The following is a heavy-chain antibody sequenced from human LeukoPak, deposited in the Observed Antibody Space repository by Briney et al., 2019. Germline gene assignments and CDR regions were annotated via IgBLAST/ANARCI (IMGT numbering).Heavy chain of an antibody. Sequence: SETLSLTCTVSGGSISSYYWSWIRQPPGKGLEWIGYIYYSGSTNYNPSLKSRVTISVDTSKNQFSLKLSSVTVADTAVYHCARGALVAASGRWGQGTLVTVSS. J-gene: IGHJ4*02. D-gene: IGHD2-2*01. CDR3: ARGALVAASGR. V-gene: IGHV4-59*01. CDR1: GGSISSYY. CDR2: IYYSGST.